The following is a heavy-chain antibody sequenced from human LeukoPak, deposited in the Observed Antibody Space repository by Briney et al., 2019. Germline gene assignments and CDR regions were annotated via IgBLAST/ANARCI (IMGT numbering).Heavy chain of an antibody. D-gene: IGHD4-17*01. J-gene: IGHJ5*02. Sequence: PSETLSLTCTVSGGSISSGGYYWSWIRQHPGKGLEWIGYIYYSGSTYYNPSLKSRVTISVDTSKNQFSLKLSSVTAADTAVYYCAREISWDGAPGNWFDPWGQGTLVTVSS. CDR2: IYYSGST. CDR3: AREISWDGAPGNWFDP. V-gene: IGHV4-31*03. CDR1: GGSISSGGYY.